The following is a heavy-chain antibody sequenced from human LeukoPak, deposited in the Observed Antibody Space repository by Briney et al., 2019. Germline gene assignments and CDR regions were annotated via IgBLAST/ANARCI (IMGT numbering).Heavy chain of an antibody. CDR2: ISSSSSTI. J-gene: IGHJ4*02. CDR1: GFTFSSYS. D-gene: IGHD4-23*01. CDR3: ARDLDYGGTFDY. Sequence: GGSLRLSCAASGFTFSSYSMNWVRQAPGKGLEWVSYISSSSSTIYYADSVKGRFTISRDNAKNSLYLQMNSLRAEDTAVYYCARDLDYGGTFDYWARELWSPSPQ. V-gene: IGHV3-48*04.